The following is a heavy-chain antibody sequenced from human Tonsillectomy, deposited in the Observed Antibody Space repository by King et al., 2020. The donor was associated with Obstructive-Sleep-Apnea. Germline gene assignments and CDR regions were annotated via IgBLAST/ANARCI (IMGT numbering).Heavy chain of an antibody. V-gene: IGHV4-59*01. J-gene: IGHJ4*02. CDR1: GGSINSYY. CDR2: ISYSGST. Sequence: QLQESGPGLVKPSETLSLTCTVSGGSINSYYWSWIRQTPGKGLEWIGYISYSGSTNYNPPLKSRVTISVDTSKNQFSLKLSSVTAADTAVYYCARDRVGRDGYNRFDYWGQGTLVTVSS. CDR3: ARDRVGRDGYNRFDY. D-gene: IGHD5-24*01.